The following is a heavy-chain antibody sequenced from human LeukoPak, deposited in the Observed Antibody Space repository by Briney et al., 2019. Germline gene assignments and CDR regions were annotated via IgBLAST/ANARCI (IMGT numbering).Heavy chain of an antibody. D-gene: IGHD6-13*01. CDR3: ARDLRAAPGSMYYYYYYGMDV. V-gene: IGHV3-30-3*01. Sequence: GGSLRLSCAASGFTFSSYAMHWVRQAPGKGLEWVAVISYDGSNKYYADSVKGRFTISRDNSKNTLYLQMNSLRAEDTAVYYCARDLRAAPGSMYYYYYYGMDVWGQGTTVTVSS. CDR2: ISYDGSNK. CDR1: GFTFSSYA. J-gene: IGHJ6*02.